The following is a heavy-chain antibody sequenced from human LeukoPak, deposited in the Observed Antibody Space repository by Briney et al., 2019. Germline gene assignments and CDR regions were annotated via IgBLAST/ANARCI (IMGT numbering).Heavy chain of an antibody. Sequence: PSETLSLTCAVYGGSFSGYYWSWIRQPPGKGLEWIGEINHSGSTNYNPSLKSRVTISVDTSKNQFSLKLSSVTAADTAVYYCARFRRAARAAFDIWGQGTMVTVSS. D-gene: IGHD6-6*01. CDR2: INHSGST. CDR1: GGSFSGYY. V-gene: IGHV4-34*01. J-gene: IGHJ3*02. CDR3: ARFRRAARAAFDI.